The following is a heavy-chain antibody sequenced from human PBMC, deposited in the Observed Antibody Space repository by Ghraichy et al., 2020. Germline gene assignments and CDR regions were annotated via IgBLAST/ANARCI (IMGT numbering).Heavy chain of an antibody. D-gene: IGHD6-13*01. CDR3: VRLQYSSSWPHNWFDP. J-gene: IGHJ5*02. CDR2: TYYRSKWYN. V-gene: IGHV6-1*01. CDR1: GDSFSSNSAA. Sequence: SQTLSLTCAISGDSFSSNSAAWNWIRPSPSRGLEWLGRTYYRSKWYNDYAVSVKSRITINPDTSKNQFSLQLNSVTPEDTAVYYCVRLQYSSSWPHNWFDPWGQGTLVTVSS.